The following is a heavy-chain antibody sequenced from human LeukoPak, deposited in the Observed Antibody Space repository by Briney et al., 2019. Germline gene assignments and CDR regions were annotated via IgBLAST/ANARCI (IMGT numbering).Heavy chain of an antibody. Sequence: GGSLRLSWAASGFTFSNYGIHWVRQAPGKGLEWVAVVSYDGANRYFADSVKGRFTISRDNSRNTLYLQMNSLRPEDTAVYYCAKDLSEAFDIWGQGTMVTVSS. V-gene: IGHV3-30*18. CDR3: AKDLSEAFDI. J-gene: IGHJ3*02. CDR2: VSYDGANR. CDR1: GFTFSNYG.